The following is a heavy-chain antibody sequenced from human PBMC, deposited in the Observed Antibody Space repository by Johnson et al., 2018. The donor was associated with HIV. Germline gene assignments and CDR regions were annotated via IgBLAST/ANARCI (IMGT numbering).Heavy chain of an antibody. V-gene: IGHV3-33*01. CDR2: MWYDGSNK. CDR3: TTVDCGGDCYSGHACDI. D-gene: IGHD2-21*01. J-gene: IGHJ3*02. CDR1: GFTFSTYG. Sequence: QVQLVESGGGVVQPGRSLRLSCAASGFTFSTYGMHWVRQAPGKGLEWVAVMWYDGSNKYYADSVKGRFTISSDYSKNRLYLQMNSLRAEDTAVYYCTTVDCGGDCYSGHACDIWGQGTMVTVSS.